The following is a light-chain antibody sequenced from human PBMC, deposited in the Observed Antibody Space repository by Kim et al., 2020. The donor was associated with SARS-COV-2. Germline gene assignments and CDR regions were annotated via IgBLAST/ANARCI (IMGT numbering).Light chain of an antibody. CDR1: SSNIGAGYD. CDR3: QSYDSSLSGVV. V-gene: IGLV1-40*01. Sequence: QRVTISCTGSSSNIGAGYDVHWYHQLPGTAPKLLIYGNSNRPSGVPDRFSGSKSGTSASLAITGLQAEDEADYYCQSYDSSLSGVVFGGGTKLTVL. CDR2: GNS. J-gene: IGLJ2*01.